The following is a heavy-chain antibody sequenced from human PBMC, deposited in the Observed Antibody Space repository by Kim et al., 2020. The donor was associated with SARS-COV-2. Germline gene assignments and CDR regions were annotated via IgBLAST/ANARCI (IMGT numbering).Heavy chain of an antibody. CDR1: GGSISGGHYY. J-gene: IGHJ4*02. CDR2: MHYSGSA. V-gene: IGHV4-31*03. D-gene: IGHD1-26*01. CDR3: ARHVGGTSQFDY. Sequence: SETLSLTCTVSGGSISGGHYYWTWIRQHPGEGLEWIGYMHYSGSASFNPSLKSRVSILVDTSKNQFSLKVTSVTAADTAVYYCARHVGGTSQFDYWGQGTHVTVSS.